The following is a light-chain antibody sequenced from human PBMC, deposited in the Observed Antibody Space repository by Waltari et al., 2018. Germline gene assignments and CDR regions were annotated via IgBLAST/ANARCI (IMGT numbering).Light chain of an antibody. CDR1: QSISSR. V-gene: IGKV1-5*01. J-gene: IGKJ4*01. CDR3: QQYKTYPLT. Sequence: DIQMTQSPSTLSASVGDRVTITCRASQSISSRLAWYQQKPGTAPKLLIHEALSLESGVPIRFSGTVSGTEFTLTISSLQPEDFGTCFCQQYKTYPLTFGGGTRVESK. CDR2: EAL.